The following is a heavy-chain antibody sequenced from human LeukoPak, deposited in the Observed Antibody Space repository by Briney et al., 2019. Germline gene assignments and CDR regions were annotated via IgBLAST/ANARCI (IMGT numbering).Heavy chain of an antibody. Sequence: GASVKVSCKASGYTFTGYFMHWVRQAPGQGLEWMGWINPNNGDTTCAQKFQGRVTLTRDTSITTAYMELSWLTSDDTAVYYCTRDVPVYSSNFDFWGQGTLVTVSS. J-gene: IGHJ4*02. D-gene: IGHD6-19*01. CDR2: INPNNGDT. CDR3: TRDVPVYSSNFDF. V-gene: IGHV1-2*02. CDR1: GYTFTGYF.